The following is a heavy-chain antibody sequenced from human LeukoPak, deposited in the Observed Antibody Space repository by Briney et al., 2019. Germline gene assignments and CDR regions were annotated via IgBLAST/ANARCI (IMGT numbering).Heavy chain of an antibody. CDR3: ARVRGGYNYARGALDM. D-gene: IGHD5-18*01. V-gene: IGHV3-21*06. Sequence: RRSPKLSCAGSGLSFSSYSMNWVRPAPGKRLEWDSSMPTSSTFIFYADSVKGRFASSRDNAKNSLYLQMSSLRAEDTAVYYCARVRGGYNYARGALDMWGQGTMVTVSS. J-gene: IGHJ3*02. CDR2: MPTSSTFI. CDR1: GLSFSSYS.